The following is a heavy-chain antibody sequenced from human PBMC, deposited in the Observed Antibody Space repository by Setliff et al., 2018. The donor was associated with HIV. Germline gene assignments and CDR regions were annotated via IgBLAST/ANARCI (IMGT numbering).Heavy chain of an antibody. CDR3: ARGRSMDFYMDV. D-gene: IGHD2-8*01. J-gene: IGHJ6*03. CDR2: IYTSGST. CDR1: GGSISSGSYY. V-gene: IGHV4-61*09. Sequence: KTSETLSLTCTVSGGSISSGSYYWSWIRQPAGKGLEWIGYIYTSGSTNYNPSLKSRVTISVDTSKNQFSLKLSSVTAADTAVYYCARGRSMDFYMDVWGKGTTVTVSS.